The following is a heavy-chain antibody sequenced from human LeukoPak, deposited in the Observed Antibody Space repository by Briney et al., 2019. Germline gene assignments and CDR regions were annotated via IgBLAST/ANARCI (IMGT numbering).Heavy chain of an antibody. CDR1: GYTLTELS. Sequence: ASVKVSCKVSGYTLTELSMHWVRQAPGKGLEWMGGFDPEDGETIYAQKFQGRVTMTEDTSTDTAYMELSSLRSEDTAVYYCATASLEVRGVITPYYFDYWGQGTLVTVSS. J-gene: IGHJ4*02. D-gene: IGHD3-10*01. CDR2: FDPEDGET. CDR3: ATASLEVRGVITPYYFDY. V-gene: IGHV1-24*01.